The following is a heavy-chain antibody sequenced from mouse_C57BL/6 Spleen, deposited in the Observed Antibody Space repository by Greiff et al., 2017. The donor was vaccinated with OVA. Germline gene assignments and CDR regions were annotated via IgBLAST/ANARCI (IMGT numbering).Heavy chain of an antibody. D-gene: IGHD2-3*01. J-gene: IGHJ3*01. CDR3: ATYDGYLWFAY. Sequence: VQLQQPGAELVMPGASVKLSCKASGYTFTSYWMHWVKQRPGQGLEWIGEIDPSDSYTNYNQKFKGKSTLTVDKSSSTAYMQLSSLTSEDSAVYYCATYDGYLWFAYWGQGTLVTVSA. V-gene: IGHV1-69*01. CDR2: IDPSDSYT. CDR1: GYTFTSYW.